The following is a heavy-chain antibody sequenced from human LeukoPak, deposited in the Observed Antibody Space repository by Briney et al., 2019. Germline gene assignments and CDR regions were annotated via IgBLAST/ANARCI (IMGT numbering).Heavy chain of an antibody. CDR1: GGSFSGYY. Sequence: PSETLSLTCAVYGGSFSGYYWSWIRQPPGKGLEWIGSIYYSGSTYYNPSLKSRVTISVDTSKNQFSLKLSSVTAADTAVYYCARDLSGVPAAIWAIPYFDYWGQGTLVTVSS. CDR3: ARDLSGVPAAIWAIPYFDY. J-gene: IGHJ4*02. V-gene: IGHV4-34*01. D-gene: IGHD2-2*01. CDR2: IYYSGST.